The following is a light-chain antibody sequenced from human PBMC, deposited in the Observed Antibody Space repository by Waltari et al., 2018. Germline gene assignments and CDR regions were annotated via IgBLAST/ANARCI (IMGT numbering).Light chain of an antibody. V-gene: IGLV3-19*01. J-gene: IGLJ2*01. CDR2: GKN. CDR1: SLRSSY. Sequence: SSELTQDPAVSVALGPTVRITCQGDSLRSSYASWYQQKPGQAPVLVIYGKNNRPSGIPDRFSGSSSGNTASLTITGAQAEDEADYYCNSRDSSGNHLVFGGGTKLTVL. CDR3: NSRDSSGNHLV.